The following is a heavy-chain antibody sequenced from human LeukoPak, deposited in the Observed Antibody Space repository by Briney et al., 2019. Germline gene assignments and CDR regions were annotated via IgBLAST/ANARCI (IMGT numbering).Heavy chain of an antibody. D-gene: IGHD4-11*01. V-gene: IGHV4-61*02. J-gene: IGHJ3*02. CDR3: ARDYSNYPDAFDI. Sequence: SQTLSLTCTVSGGSISSGGYYWSWIRQPAGKGLEWIGRIYTSGSTNYNPSLKSRVTISVDTSKNQFSLKLSSVTAADTAVYYCARDYSNYPDAFDIWGQGTMVTVSS. CDR2: IYTSGST. CDR1: GGSISSGGYY.